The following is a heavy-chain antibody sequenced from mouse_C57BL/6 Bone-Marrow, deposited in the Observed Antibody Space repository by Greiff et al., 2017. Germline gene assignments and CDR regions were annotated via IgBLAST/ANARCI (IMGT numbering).Heavy chain of an antibody. Sequence: VQLQVSGAELVRPGTSVKMSCKASGYTFTNYWIGWAKQRPGHGLEWIGDIYPGGGYTNYNEKFKGKATLTADKSSSTAYMQFSSLTSEDSAIYYCARQPTMDYWGQGTSVTVSS. CDR1: GYTFTNYW. D-gene: IGHD6-1*01. CDR3: ARQPTMDY. J-gene: IGHJ4*01. CDR2: IYPGGGYT. V-gene: IGHV1-63*01.